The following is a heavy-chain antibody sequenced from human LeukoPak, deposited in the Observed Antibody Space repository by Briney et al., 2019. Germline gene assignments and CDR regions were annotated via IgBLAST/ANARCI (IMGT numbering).Heavy chain of an antibody. V-gene: IGHV3-15*01. J-gene: IGHJ4*02. CDR1: GLTFSSQW. CDR3: TTAKWLLKY. Sequence: PGGSLRLSCAASGLTFSSQWMSWVRQAPGKGLEWVGRSKNTADGGTTDYAAPVKGRLTISRDDSKSTLYLQMNSPKTEDTAVYFCTTAKWLLKYWGQGTLVTVSS. CDR2: SKNTADGGTT. D-gene: IGHD5-12*01.